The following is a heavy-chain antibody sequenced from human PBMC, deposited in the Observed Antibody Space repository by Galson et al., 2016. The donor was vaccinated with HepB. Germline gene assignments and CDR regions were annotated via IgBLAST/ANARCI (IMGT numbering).Heavy chain of an antibody. Sequence: SLRLSCAASGFTLTNYGMHWVRQAPGKGLEWVSGISWNSGSIGYADSVKGRFTISRDNAKNSLYLQMNSLRAGDTALYYCAKDSGAYYYDSSGYRRNAFDIWGQGTMVTVSS. CDR2: ISWNSGSI. CDR3: AKDSGAYYYDSSGYRRNAFDI. V-gene: IGHV3-9*01. J-gene: IGHJ3*02. CDR1: GFTLTNYG. D-gene: IGHD3-22*01.